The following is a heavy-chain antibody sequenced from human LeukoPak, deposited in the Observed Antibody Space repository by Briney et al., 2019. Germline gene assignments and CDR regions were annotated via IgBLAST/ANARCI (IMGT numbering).Heavy chain of an antibody. V-gene: IGHV3-48*03. D-gene: IGHD4-17*01. CDR1: GFTFSGYE. J-gene: IGHJ4*02. CDR2: ISRSGTII. CDR3: ARDFGSTTVAPDYFDY. Sequence: AGGSLRLSCAASGFTFSGYEMNWVRQAPGEGLEWVSYISRSGTIISYADSVRGRLTISRDNAKNSLYLQMNSLRAEDTAVYYCARDFGSTTVAPDYFDYWGQGTLVTVSS.